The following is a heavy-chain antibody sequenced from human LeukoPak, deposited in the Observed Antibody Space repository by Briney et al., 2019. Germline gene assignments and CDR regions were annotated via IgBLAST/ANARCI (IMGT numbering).Heavy chain of an antibody. D-gene: IGHD1-1*01. Sequence: SQTLSLTCAISGDSVSSSSAAWSWIRQSPSRGLEWLGRTYYRSKWYNNYAVSVKSRITINPDTSKNQFSLQLNSMAPEDTAVYYCAREGSEGYLFDYWGQGTLVTVSS. CDR1: GDSVSSSSAA. V-gene: IGHV6-1*01. CDR2: TYYRSKWYN. J-gene: IGHJ4*02. CDR3: AREGSEGYLFDY.